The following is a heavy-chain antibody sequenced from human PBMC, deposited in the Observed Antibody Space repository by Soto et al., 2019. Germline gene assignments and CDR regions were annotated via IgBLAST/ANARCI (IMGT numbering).Heavy chain of an antibody. J-gene: IGHJ5*02. CDR2: IYYSGST. CDR1: GGSISSGDYY. Sequence: QVQLQESGPGLVKPSQTLSLTCTVSGGSISSGDYYWSWIRQPPGKGLEWIGYIYYSGSTYYNPSLKRRVAISVDTSRNQFSLKLSSVTAADTAVYYCARERPDGARLDPWGQGTLVTVSS. CDR3: ARERPDGARLDP. V-gene: IGHV4-30-4*01. D-gene: IGHD6-6*01.